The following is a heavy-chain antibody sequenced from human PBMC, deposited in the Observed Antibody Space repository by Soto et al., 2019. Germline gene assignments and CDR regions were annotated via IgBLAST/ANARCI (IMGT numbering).Heavy chain of an antibody. D-gene: IGHD2-2*01. J-gene: IGHJ4*02. CDR1: GFTFSTYS. Sequence: GSLRLSCAASGFTFSTYSMHWVRQAPGKGLEWVAVMSSDGNNKYYADSVKGRFTISRDNSNNTLYLQMNSLRLEDTAVYYCARGVAGSTYSAAGYWGQGTLVTVSS. CDR3: ARGVAGSTYSAAGY. CDR2: MSSDGNNK. V-gene: IGHV3-30-3*01.